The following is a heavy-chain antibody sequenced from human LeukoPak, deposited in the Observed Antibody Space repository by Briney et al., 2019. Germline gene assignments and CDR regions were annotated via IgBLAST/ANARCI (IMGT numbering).Heavy chain of an antibody. V-gene: IGHV5-51*01. CDR1: GYGFTSYW. CDR3: ARLTTMIVVVPGDFDY. J-gene: IGHJ4*02. Sequence: GESLKISCKGSGYGFTSYWIGWVRQMPGKGLEWMGIIYPGDSDTRYSPSFQGRVTISADKSISTAYLQWSSLKASDTAMYYCARLTTMIVVVPGDFDYWGQGTLVTVPS. D-gene: IGHD3-22*01. CDR2: IYPGDSDT.